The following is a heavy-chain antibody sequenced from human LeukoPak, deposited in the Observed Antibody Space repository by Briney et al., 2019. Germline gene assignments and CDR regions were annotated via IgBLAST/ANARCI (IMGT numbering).Heavy chain of an antibody. CDR2: ISGGSIK. J-gene: IGHJ4*02. D-gene: IGHD1-26*01. Sequence: GGSLRLSCAASGFTFANYVMSWVRQTPWKGLEWVSSISGGSIKYYAESVKGRFTISRDNSKNMMYLQMNSLRAEDTAVHYCVRDVGGIYYVFGYWGQGTLVTVSS. CDR1: GFTFANYV. CDR3: VRDVGGIYYVFGY. V-gene: IGHV3-23*01.